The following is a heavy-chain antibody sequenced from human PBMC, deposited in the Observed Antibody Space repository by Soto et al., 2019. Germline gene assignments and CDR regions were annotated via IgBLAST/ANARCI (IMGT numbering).Heavy chain of an antibody. J-gene: IGHJ5*02. V-gene: IGHV4-59*01. CDR2: MYYTGST. CDR1: GDSITSYY. CDR3: ARGRWFDP. Sequence: QVQLQESGPRLVKASETLSLTCTVSGDSITSYYWNWIRQPPGKGLEWIGYMYYTGSTDYNPSLKRRVTFSLDTSKTQYSLRRTSVTAADTAVYYCARGRWFDPWGQGTLVTVSS.